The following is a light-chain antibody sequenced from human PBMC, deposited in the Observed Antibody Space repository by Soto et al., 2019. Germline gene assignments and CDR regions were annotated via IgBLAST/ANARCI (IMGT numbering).Light chain of an antibody. J-gene: IGKJ4*01. CDR1: QSISSSY. CDR3: QHYGSLVLT. CDR2: GAS. Sequence: EIVLTQSPGTLSLSPGERATLSCRASQSISSSYLAWYQQKPGQAPRLLIYGASSRATGIPDRFSGSGSGTDFTLTISRLEPEEFAVDYCQHYGSLVLTFGGGTKVEIK. V-gene: IGKV3-20*01.